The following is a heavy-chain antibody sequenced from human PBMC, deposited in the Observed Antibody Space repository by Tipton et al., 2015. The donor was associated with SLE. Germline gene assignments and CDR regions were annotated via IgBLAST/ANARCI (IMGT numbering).Heavy chain of an antibody. D-gene: IGHD4-11*01. CDR1: GGSFSRYY. CDR2: INHSGST. Sequence: TLSLTCAVYGGSFSRYYWSWIRQPPGKGLEWIGEINHSGSTNYNPSLKSRVTISVDTSKNQFSLRLNSVTAADTAVYYCARLQPSGWFDPWGQGILVTVAS. CDR3: ARLQPSGWFDP. V-gene: IGHV4-34*01. J-gene: IGHJ5*02.